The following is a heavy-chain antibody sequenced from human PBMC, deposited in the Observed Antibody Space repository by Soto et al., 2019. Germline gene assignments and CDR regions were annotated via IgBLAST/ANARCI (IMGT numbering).Heavy chain of an antibody. Sequence: QVQLVQSGAEVKKPGASVKVSCKASGYTFTSYGISWVRQAPGQGLEWMGWISAYNGNTNYAQKLQGRVTMTTDTFTSTAYMELRSLRSDDTAVYYCAREGSRITMVRGVIDWFDPWGQGTLVTVSS. CDR1: GYTFTSYG. V-gene: IGHV1-18*01. CDR2: ISAYNGNT. J-gene: IGHJ5*02. D-gene: IGHD3-10*01. CDR3: AREGSRITMVRGVIDWFDP.